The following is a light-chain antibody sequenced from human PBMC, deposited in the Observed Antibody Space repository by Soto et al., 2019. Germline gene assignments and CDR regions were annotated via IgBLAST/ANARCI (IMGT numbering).Light chain of an antibody. J-gene: IGLJ2*01. Sequence: QSGLTQPPSASGSPGQSVTISCTGTSSDVGAYSYVSWYQQHPGKAPKLMIYEVSKRPSGVPDRFSGSKSGNTASLTVSGLQAEDEADYYCSSYAGSNNFVVFGGGTKLTVL. V-gene: IGLV2-8*01. CDR3: SSYAGSNNFVV. CDR2: EVS. CDR1: SSDVGAYSY.